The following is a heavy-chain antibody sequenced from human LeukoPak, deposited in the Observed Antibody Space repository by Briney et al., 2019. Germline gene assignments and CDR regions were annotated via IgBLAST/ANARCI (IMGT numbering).Heavy chain of an antibody. Sequence: GGSLRLSCATSGFTVSSNYMNWVRQAPGKGLEWVSSIYSGGNTYYADSVKGRFTISRDNPKHTLYLQMNSLRAEDTGLYYCARHRRYCSGDNCYSGHDYWGQGTLVIVSS. V-gene: IGHV3-66*04. CDR3: ARHRRYCSGDNCYSGHDY. D-gene: IGHD2-15*01. CDR2: IYSGGNT. CDR1: GFTVSSNY. J-gene: IGHJ4*02.